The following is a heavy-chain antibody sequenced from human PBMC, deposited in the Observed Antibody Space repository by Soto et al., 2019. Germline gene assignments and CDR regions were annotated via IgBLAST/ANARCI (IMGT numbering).Heavy chain of an antibody. Sequence: SETLSLTCAVSDGSIISSNWWNWVRQPPGKGLEWIGEIYHSGSTNYNPSLKSRVTISVDKSKNQFSLKLSSVTAADTAVYYCARLPSSGTYYKVNYYYGMDVWGQGTTVTVS. CDR3: ARLPSSGTYYKVNYYYGMDV. V-gene: IGHV4-4*02. D-gene: IGHD3-10*01. CDR2: IYHSGST. J-gene: IGHJ6*02. CDR1: DGSIISSNW.